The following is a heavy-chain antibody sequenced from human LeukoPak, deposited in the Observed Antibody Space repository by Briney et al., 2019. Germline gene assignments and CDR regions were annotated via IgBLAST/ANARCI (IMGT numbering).Heavy chain of an antibody. CDR1: GFTFSSYE. CDR2: ISGSSSTI. J-gene: IGHJ4*02. V-gene: IGHV3-48*03. Sequence: SLRLSCAASGFTFSSYEMSWVRQAPGKGLEWVSYISGSSSTIYYADSVKGRFTISRDNAKNSLYLQMNSLRAEDTGVYYCVISSGWKGGYYFDFWGQGTLVTVSA. CDR3: VISSGWKGGYYFDF. D-gene: IGHD6-19*01.